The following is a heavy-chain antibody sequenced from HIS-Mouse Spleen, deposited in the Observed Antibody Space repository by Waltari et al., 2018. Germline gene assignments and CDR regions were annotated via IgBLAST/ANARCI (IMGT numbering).Heavy chain of an antibody. CDR1: GFTVSSNY. Sequence: EVQLVETGGGLIQPGGSLRLPCAASGFTVSSNYMSWVRRAPGKGLEWVSVIYSGGSTYYTDSVKGRFTISRDNSKNTLYLQMNSLRAEDTAVYYCARHYYYGSGSYYFDYWGQGTLVTVSS. J-gene: IGHJ4*02. V-gene: IGHV3-53*02. D-gene: IGHD3-10*01. CDR2: IYSGGST. CDR3: ARHYYYGSGSYYFDY.